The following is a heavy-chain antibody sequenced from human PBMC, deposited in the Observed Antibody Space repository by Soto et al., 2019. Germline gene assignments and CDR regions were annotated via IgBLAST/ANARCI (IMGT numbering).Heavy chain of an antibody. V-gene: IGHV3-23*01. CDR2: ISDSGDRT. D-gene: IGHD3-16*02. CDR3: AKDRGIIVKAGDAFDV. CDR1: GFTLSMSA. Sequence: EVQLMESGGGLVQPGGSLRLSCASSGFTLSMSAVNWVRQAPGQGLEWVSYISDSGDRTYYADSVKGRFTISSDRSKNTVSLQMDSLRAEDTAVYYCAKDRGIIVKAGDAFDVWGQGTKVTVSS. J-gene: IGHJ3*01.